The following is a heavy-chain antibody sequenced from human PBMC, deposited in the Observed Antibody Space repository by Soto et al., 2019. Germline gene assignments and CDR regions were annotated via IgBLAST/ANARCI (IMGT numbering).Heavy chain of an antibody. V-gene: IGHV4-31*03. J-gene: IGHJ4*02. D-gene: IGHD5-12*01. Sequence: QVQLQESGPGLVKPSQTLSLTCTVSGGSISSGGYYWSWIRQHPGKGLEWIGYIYYSGSTYYNPSIKSRVTISVDTSKTQFSLKLSYVSAADKAVYYCARVYSGYDYVFDYWGQGTLVTVSS. CDR1: GGSISSGGYY. CDR3: ARVYSGYDYVFDY. CDR2: IYYSGST.